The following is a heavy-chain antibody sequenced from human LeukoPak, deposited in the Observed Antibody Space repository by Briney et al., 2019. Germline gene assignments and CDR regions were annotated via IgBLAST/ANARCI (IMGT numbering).Heavy chain of an antibody. CDR3: AKGSGWYV. J-gene: IGHJ4*02. V-gene: IGHV3-23*01. Sequence: PGGSLRLSCAASGFTFSSSSMSWVRQAPGKGLEWVSGISGSGGSTDYADSVKGRFTISRDNSKNTLYLQLNSMRAEDTAVYYCAKGSGWYVWGQGTLVTVSS. CDR2: ISGSGGST. D-gene: IGHD6-19*01. CDR1: GFTFSSSS.